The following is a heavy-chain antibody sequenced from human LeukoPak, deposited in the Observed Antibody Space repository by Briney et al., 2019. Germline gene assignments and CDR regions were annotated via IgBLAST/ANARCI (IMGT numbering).Heavy chain of an antibody. V-gene: IGHV3-30-3*01. CDR2: ISYDGSNK. Sequence: LTGGSLILSCAASGFTFSSYALHWVRQAPGKGLEWVAVISYDGSNKYYADSVKGRFTISRDNSKNTLYLQMNSLRAEDTAVYYCARDSSGSGSYPTLDYWGQGTLVTVSS. D-gene: IGHD3-10*01. CDR1: GFTFSSYA. J-gene: IGHJ4*02. CDR3: ARDSSGSGSYPTLDY.